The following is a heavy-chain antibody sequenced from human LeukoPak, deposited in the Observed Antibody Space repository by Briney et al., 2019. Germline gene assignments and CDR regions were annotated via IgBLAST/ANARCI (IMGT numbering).Heavy chain of an antibody. Sequence: GASLRLSCAASEFTFSSYAMSWVRQAPGKGLEWVSAIGGSGVNTYYAASVKGRFTISRDNSKNTLYLQMNSLRAEDTAVYYCAKDSLKEGGHWFDPWGQGTLVTVSS. CDR2: IGGSGVNT. J-gene: IGHJ5*02. V-gene: IGHV3-23*01. D-gene: IGHD3-16*01. CDR3: AKDSLKEGGHWFDP. CDR1: EFTFSSYA.